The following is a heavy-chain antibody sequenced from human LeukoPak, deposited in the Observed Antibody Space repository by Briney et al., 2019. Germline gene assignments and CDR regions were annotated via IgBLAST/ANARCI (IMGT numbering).Heavy chain of an antibody. D-gene: IGHD3-22*01. CDR3: AKDLPALYYYDSSGYFD. J-gene: IGHJ4*02. V-gene: IGHV3-23*01. CDR1: GFTFSSYA. CDR2: ISGSGGST. Sequence: GGSLRLSCAASGFTFSSYAMSWVRQAPGKGLEWVSAISGSGGSTYYADSVKGRFTISRDNSKNTLYLQMNSLRAEDTAVYYCAKDLPALYYYDSSGYFDWGQGTLVTVSS.